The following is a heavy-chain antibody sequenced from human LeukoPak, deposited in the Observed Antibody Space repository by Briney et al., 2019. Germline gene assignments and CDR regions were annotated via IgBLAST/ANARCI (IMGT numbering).Heavy chain of an antibody. CDR1: GYTFTSYD. J-gene: IGHJ6*02. Sequence: ASVKVSCKASGYTFTSYDINWVRQATGQGLEWMGWMNPNSGNTGYAQKFQGRVTMTRNTSISTAYMELSSLGSEDTAVYYCARGLGVYYGMDVWGQGTTVTVSS. D-gene: IGHD2-8*01. CDR2: MNPNSGNT. CDR3: ARGLGVYYGMDV. V-gene: IGHV1-8*01.